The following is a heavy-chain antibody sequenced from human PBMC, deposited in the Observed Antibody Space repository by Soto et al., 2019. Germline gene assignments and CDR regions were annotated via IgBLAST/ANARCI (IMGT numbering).Heavy chain of an antibody. J-gene: IGHJ4*02. CDR1: GGSISSSDSH. Sequence: QVQLQESGPGLVKPSQTLSLTCTVSGGSISSSDSHWSWISQPPGTGLEWIGYISYSGYTSYTPSLKSRVTISLDTSKNQFSLNLNSVTAADSAVYYCARARTGTSEYDYWGQGTLVTVSS. CDR3: ARARTGTSEYDY. V-gene: IGHV4-30-4*01. CDR2: ISYSGYT. D-gene: IGHD1-1*01.